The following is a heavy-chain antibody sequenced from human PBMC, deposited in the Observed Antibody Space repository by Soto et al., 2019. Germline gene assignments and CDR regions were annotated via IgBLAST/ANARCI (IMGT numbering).Heavy chain of an antibody. V-gene: IGHV1-69*13. CDR3: ARDIIGEFPSSPYYYYGMDV. Sequence: GASVKVSCKASGGTFSSYAISWVRQAPGQGLEWMGGIIPIFGTANYAQKFQGRVTITADESTSIAYMELSSLRSEDTAVYYCARDIIGEFPSSPYYYYGMDVWGQGTTVTVSS. D-gene: IGHD3-10*01. CDR2: IIPIFGTA. J-gene: IGHJ6*02. CDR1: GGTFSSYA.